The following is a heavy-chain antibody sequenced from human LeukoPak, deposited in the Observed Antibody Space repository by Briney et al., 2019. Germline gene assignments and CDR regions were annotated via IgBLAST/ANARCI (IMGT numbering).Heavy chain of an antibody. CDR3: ARRGYCSSASCYYIDY. D-gene: IGHD2-2*01. V-gene: IGHV3-20*04. J-gene: IGHJ4*02. CDR1: GFTFEDYD. CDR2: INWNGGST. Sequence: GGSLRHSCAVSGFTFEDYDMSWVRHAPGKGLEWVSGINWNGGSTGYADSVKGRFTISRDNAKNSLYLQMNSLRAEDTAFYYCARRGYCSSASCYYIDYWGQGTLVTVSS.